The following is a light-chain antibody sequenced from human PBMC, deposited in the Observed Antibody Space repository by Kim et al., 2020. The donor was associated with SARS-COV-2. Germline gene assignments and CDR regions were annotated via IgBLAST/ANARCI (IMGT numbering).Light chain of an antibody. J-gene: IGKJ1*01. CDR3: QQYNEWPGT. CDR1: QRLSDN. CDR2: GAY. Sequence: VSPGERATLSCRASQRLSDNLAWYQQRPGQAPRLLIHGAYTRATGIPARFSGSGSGTEFTLTISSLQSEDFAVYHCQQYNEWPGTFGQGTKVDIK. V-gene: IGKV3-15*01.